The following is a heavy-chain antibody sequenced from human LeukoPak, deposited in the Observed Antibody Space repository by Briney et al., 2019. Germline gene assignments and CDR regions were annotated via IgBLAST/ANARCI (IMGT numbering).Heavy chain of an antibody. Sequence: SETLSLTCAVYGGSFSGYYWSWIRQPPGKGLEWIGEINHSGSTNYNPSLKSRVTILVDTSKNQFSLKLSSVTAADTAVYYCARGDYYDSSGYPFNWFDPWGQGTLVTVSS. D-gene: IGHD3-22*01. CDR1: GGSFSGYY. CDR2: INHSGST. CDR3: ARGDYYDSSGYPFNWFDP. V-gene: IGHV4-34*01. J-gene: IGHJ5*02.